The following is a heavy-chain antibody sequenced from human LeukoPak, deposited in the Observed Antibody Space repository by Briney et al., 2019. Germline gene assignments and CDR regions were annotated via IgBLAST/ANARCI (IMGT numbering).Heavy chain of an antibody. V-gene: IGHV4-38-2*01. CDR1: GYSISSGFY. D-gene: IGHD3-22*01. CDR2: IHHSGRT. J-gene: IGHJ4*02. CDR3: ARAPGYYYDSSGYCLDY. Sequence: PSETLSLTCAVSGYSISSGFYWSWIRQAPGKGLEWIGEIHHSGRTSHNPSLKSRVTMSVDTSTNQFSLKMSAVTAADTAVYYCARAPGYYYDSSGYCLDYWGQGSMVTVSS.